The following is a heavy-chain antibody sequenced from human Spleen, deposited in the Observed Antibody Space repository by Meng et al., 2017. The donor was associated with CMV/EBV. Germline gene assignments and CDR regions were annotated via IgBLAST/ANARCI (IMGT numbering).Heavy chain of an antibody. CDR3: VLNLQVQTLFDY. V-gene: IGHV4-38-2*02. D-gene: IGHD2/OR15-2a*01. CDR2: LYHSGNT. CDR1: GYSISSGYY. J-gene: IGHJ4*02. Sequence: GSLRLSCTVSGYSISSGYYWGWIRQPPGKGLEWIGSLYHSGNTYYNPSLKSRVTISVDTSENQISLKLRSVTAADTAVYYCVLNLQVQTLFDYWGQGTLVPVSS.